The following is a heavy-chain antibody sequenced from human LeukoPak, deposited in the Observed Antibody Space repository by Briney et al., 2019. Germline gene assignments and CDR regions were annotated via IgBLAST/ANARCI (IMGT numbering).Heavy chain of an antibody. CDR3: ARRIAAAGTPHDYYYGMDV. CDR2: IYPGASDT. CDR1: GYSFTSYW. Sequence: HGESLKISCKGSGYSFTSYWIGWVRQMPGKGLEWMGIIYPGASDTRYSPSFQGQVTISADKSISTAYLQWSSLKASDTAMYYCARRIAAAGTPHDYYYGMDVWGQGTTVTVSS. D-gene: IGHD6-13*01. V-gene: IGHV5-51*01. J-gene: IGHJ6*02.